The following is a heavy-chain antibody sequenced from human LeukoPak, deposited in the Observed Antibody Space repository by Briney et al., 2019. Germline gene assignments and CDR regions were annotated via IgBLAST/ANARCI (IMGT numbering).Heavy chain of an antibody. CDR2: ISYNGSNT. V-gene: IGHV3-30*03. D-gene: IGHD6-6*01. CDR1: GFTFSSYG. J-gene: IGHJ4*02. CDR3: ARFKYSSSDLDY. Sequence: GGSLRLSCAASGFTFSSYGMHWVRQAPGKGLEWVALISYNGSNTYYADSVKGRFTISRDNSKKTLYLHMHSLRPEDTAVYYCARFKYSSSDLDYWGQGTLVTVSS.